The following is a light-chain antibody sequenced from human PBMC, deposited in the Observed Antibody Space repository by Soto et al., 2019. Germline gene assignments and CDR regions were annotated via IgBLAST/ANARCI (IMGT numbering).Light chain of an antibody. Sequence: DIQMTQSPSTLSASVGDRVTITCRASQSISIWLAWYQQKPGKAPKILIYKASSLDSGVPSRFSGSGSGTEFTLTISSLQPDDFATYYCQQYSTYTPRTVGQGTKVEIK. CDR1: QSISIW. J-gene: IGKJ1*01. V-gene: IGKV1-5*03. CDR2: KAS. CDR3: QQYSTYTPRT.